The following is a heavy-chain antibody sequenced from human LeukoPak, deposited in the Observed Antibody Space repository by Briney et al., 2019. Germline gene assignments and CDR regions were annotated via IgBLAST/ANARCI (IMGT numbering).Heavy chain of an antibody. CDR3: ARPGDYGDYVNYYGMDD. CDR1: GYSFTSYW. V-gene: IGHV5-10-1*01. Sequence: ESRRISCKGSGYSFTSYWISWVPQMPGKGLEWMGRIDPSDSYTNYSPSFQGHVTISADKSISTAYLQWSSLKASDTAMYYCARPGDYGDYVNYYGMDDWGQGTTVSVSS. CDR2: IDPSDSYT. D-gene: IGHD4-17*01. J-gene: IGHJ6*02.